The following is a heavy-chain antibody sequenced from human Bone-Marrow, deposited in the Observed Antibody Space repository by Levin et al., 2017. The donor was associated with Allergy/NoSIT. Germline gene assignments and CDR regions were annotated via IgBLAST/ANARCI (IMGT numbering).Heavy chain of an antibody. Sequence: SVKVSCKASGGTFSSYAISWVRQAPGQGLEWMGGIIPIFGTANYAQKFQGRVTITADESTSTAYMELSSLRSEDTAVYYCARAPLLVEMATIHAFDIWGQGTMVTVSS. V-gene: IGHV1-69*13. D-gene: IGHD5-24*01. CDR1: GGTFSSYA. J-gene: IGHJ3*02. CDR3: ARAPLLVEMATIHAFDI. CDR2: IIPIFGTA.